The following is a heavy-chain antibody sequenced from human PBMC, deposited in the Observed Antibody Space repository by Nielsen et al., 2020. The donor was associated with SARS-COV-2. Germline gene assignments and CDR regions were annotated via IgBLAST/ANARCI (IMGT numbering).Heavy chain of an antibody. CDR1: GDSISSGGYY. Sequence: SETLSLTCTVSGDSISSGGYYWNWVRQPPGKGLEWIGSIYYSGSTYYNPSLKSRVTISVDTSKNQFSLKLSSVTAADTAVYYCARRLGILPFDYWGQGTLVTVSS. D-gene: IGHD3-9*01. J-gene: IGHJ4*02. CDR2: IYYSGST. V-gene: IGHV4-39*01. CDR3: ARRLGILPFDY.